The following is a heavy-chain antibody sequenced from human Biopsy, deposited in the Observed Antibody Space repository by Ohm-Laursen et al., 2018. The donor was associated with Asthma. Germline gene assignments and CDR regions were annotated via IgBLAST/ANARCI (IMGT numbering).Heavy chain of an antibody. CDR3: ARTFHFWSPYHAEHYQL. D-gene: IGHD3-3*01. J-gene: IGHJ1*01. CDR2: IKHDGSEK. CDR1: GFTFGDYC. V-gene: IGHV3-7*01. Sequence: SLRLSCTATGFTFGDYCMSWVRQVPGQGLEWVANIKHDGSEKNHVDSLKGRCTISRDNAKNLLFLQMNGLRAEDTAVHYCARTFHFWSPYHAEHYQLWGQGTLVTVSS.